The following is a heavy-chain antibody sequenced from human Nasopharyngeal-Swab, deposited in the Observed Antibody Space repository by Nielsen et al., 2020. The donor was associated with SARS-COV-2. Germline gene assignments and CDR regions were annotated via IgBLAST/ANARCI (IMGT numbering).Heavy chain of an antibody. V-gene: IGHV3-11*01. J-gene: IGHJ6*02. Sequence: GESLKISCAASGFTFSDYYMSWIRQAPGKGLEWLSYISSSGSTIHYADSVKGRFTISRDNAKNSLYLQMNSLRAEDTAVYYCARGGPPTYYDILTGYPYYYYGMDVWGQGTTVTASS. D-gene: IGHD3-9*01. CDR2: ISSSGSTI. CDR3: ARGGPPTYYDILTGYPYYYYGMDV. CDR1: GFTFSDYY.